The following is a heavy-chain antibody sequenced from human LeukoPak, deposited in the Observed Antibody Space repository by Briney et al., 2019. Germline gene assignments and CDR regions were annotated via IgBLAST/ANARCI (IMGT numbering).Heavy chain of an antibody. J-gene: IGHJ6*04. D-gene: IGHD2-8*02. CDR2: IKKDGSEK. Sequence: GGSLRLSCVASGFTSSAFCMSWVRRPPGKVLEWVANIKKDGSEKEYVDSVKGRFTIFRDNAKNSVYLQMNSLRAEDTAVYYCATFVGAVPGGLLLWGKGTTVIVSS. V-gene: IGHV3-7*01. CDR3: ATFVGAVPGGLLL. CDR1: GFTSSAFC.